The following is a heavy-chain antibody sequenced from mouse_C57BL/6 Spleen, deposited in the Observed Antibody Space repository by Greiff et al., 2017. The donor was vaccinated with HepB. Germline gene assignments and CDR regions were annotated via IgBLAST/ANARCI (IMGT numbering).Heavy chain of an antibody. J-gene: IGHJ2*01. CDR3: ARGNWDQGYFDY. V-gene: IGHV1-47*01. D-gene: IGHD4-1*01. Sequence: QVQLQQSGAELVKPGASVKRSCKASGYTFTTYPIEWMKQNHGKSLEWIGNFHPYNDDTKYNEKFKGKATLTVEKSSSTVYLELSRLTSDDSAVYYCARGNWDQGYFDYWGQGTTLTVSS. CDR1: GYTFTTYP. CDR2: FHPYNDDT.